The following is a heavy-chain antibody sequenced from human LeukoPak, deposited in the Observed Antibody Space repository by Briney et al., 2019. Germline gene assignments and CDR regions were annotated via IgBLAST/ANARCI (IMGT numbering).Heavy chain of an antibody. CDR3: ARMGPEMATIRDY. Sequence: SETLSLTCAVYGGSFSGYYWSWIRQPPGKGLEWIGEINHSGSTNYNLSLKSRVTVSVDTSENQFSLKLSSVTAADTAVYYRARMGPEMATIRDYWGQGTLVTVSS. J-gene: IGHJ4*02. D-gene: IGHD5-24*01. CDR2: INHSGST. V-gene: IGHV4-34*01. CDR1: GGSFSGYY.